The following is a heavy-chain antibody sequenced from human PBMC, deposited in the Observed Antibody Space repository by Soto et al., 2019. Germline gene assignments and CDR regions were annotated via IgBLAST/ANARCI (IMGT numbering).Heavy chain of an antibody. D-gene: IGHD2-2*01. CDR3: ATVGASRLIVVLPGASTENWNYYMDA. V-gene: IGHV3-7*03. J-gene: IGHJ6*03. Sequence: GGSLRLSCAASGFTFSSYWMSWVRQAPGKGLEWVSNIKQDGSEKYYVDSVKGRFTISRDNAKNSLYLQMNSMRAEDTAVYYCATVGASRLIVVLPGASTENWNYYMDAWGKGTTVTV. CDR1: GFTFSSYW. CDR2: IKQDGSEK.